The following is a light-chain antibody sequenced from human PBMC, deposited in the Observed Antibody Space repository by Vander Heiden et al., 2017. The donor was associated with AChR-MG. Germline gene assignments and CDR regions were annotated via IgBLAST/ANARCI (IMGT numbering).Light chain of an antibody. V-gene: IGKV3-11*01. CDR2: DAS. CDR3: QQRSNWPIT. CDR1: QRVSSY. J-gene: IGKJ5*01. Sequence: EIVLTQSPATLSWSPGDRATLPGRASQRVSSYLAWYQQKPGQAPRLLIYDASNRATGIPARFSGSGSGTDFTLTISSLGPEDFAVYYCQQRSNWPITFGQGTRLEIK.